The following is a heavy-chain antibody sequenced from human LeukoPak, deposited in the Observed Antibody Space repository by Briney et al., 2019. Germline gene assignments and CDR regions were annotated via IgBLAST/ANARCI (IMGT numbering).Heavy chain of an antibody. CDR2: ISPADSDT. Sequence: GESLKISCKGTRYNFTTYWIGWVRQMPGKGLEWMGIISPADSDTRYSPSFQGQVTISADKSISTAYLQWSSLKASDTAMYYCARARVYSSSSAPKGFDFWGQGTLVTVSS. V-gene: IGHV5-51*01. CDR1: RYNFTTYW. J-gene: IGHJ4*02. D-gene: IGHD6-6*01. CDR3: ARARVYSSSSAPKGFDF.